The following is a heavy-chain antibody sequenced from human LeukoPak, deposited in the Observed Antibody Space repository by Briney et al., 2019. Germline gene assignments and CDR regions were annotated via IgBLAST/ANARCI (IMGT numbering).Heavy chain of an antibody. CDR1: GFTFSSYA. Sequence: GGSLRLSCAASGFTFSSYAMSWVRQAPGKGLEWVSAISGSGGSTYYADSVKGRFTISRDNSKNTLYLQMNSLRAEDTAVYYCAKRITYSSGWDEHDAFDIWGQGTMVTVSS. V-gene: IGHV3-23*01. D-gene: IGHD6-19*01. CDR2: ISGSGGST. CDR3: AKRITYSSGWDEHDAFDI. J-gene: IGHJ3*02.